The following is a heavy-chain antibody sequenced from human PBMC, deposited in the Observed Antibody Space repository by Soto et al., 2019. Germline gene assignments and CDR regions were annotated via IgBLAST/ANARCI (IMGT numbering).Heavy chain of an antibody. CDR3: ARVIATAINWFDP. CDR1: GGSISSSNW. D-gene: IGHD6-13*01. Sequence: NPSETLSLTCAVSGGSISSSNWWSWVRQPPGKGLEWIGEIYHSGSTNYNPSLKSRVTISVDKSKNQFSLELSSVTAADTAVYYCARVIATAINWFDPWGQGTLVTVSS. V-gene: IGHV4-4*02. CDR2: IYHSGST. J-gene: IGHJ5*02.